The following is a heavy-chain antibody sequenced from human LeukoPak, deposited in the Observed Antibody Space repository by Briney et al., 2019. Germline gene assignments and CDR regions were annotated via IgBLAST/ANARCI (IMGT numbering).Heavy chain of an antibody. CDR2: INDSGST. V-gene: IGHV4-34*01. CDR1: GFTFSSYN. J-gene: IGHJ4*02. D-gene: IGHD2-2*01. CDR3: ARGQYCSTTTCYSARRYFDF. Sequence: GSLRLSCAASGFTFSSYNMIWVRQPPGKGLEWTAEINDSGSTNSNSSLRSRVAISLDTSKNQFSLRLTSVTAADTAVYYCARGQYCSTTTCYSARRYFDFWGQGTLVTVSS.